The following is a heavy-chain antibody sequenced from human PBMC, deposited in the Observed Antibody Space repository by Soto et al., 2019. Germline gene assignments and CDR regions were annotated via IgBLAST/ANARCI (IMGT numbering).Heavy chain of an antibody. J-gene: IGHJ4*02. CDR2: ITGSGGTI. V-gene: IGHV3-23*01. Sequence: DVQLLESGGGLVQPGGSLRLSCAASGFTFSKYAMIWVRQAPGKGQEWVSGITGSGGTIEYADSVKGRFTISRDNSKNTVYLQMNSLRAEDTAMYYCAKDAVYGDGLWLAADWGQGTPVTVS. CDR3: AKDAVYGDGLWLAAD. CDR1: GFTFSKYA. D-gene: IGHD2-21*02.